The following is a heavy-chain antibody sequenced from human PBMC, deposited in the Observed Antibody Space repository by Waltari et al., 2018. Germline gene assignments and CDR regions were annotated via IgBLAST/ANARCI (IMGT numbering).Heavy chain of an antibody. Sequence: FSSYAMSWVRQAPGKGLEWVSVIYSGGSTYYADSVKGRFTISRDNSKNTLYLQMNSLRAEDTAVYYCAKVNGGDPDAFDIWGQGTMVTVSS. J-gene: IGHJ3*02. V-gene: IGHV3-23*03. CDR2: IYSGGST. D-gene: IGHD2-21*02. CDR1: FSSYA. CDR3: AKVNGGDPDAFDI.